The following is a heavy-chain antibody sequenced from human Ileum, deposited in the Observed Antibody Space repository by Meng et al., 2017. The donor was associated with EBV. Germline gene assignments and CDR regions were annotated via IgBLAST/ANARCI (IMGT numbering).Heavy chain of an antibody. Sequence: RPQRWGAGLLNPSEPFSLPCAVYGGSFSGYYWSWIRQPPGKGLEWIGEINHSGSTNYNPSLKNRVTISVDTSKNQFSLKLSSVTAADTAVYYCARGNEVSDRGFDYWGQGTLVTVSS. V-gene: IGHV4-34*01. CDR2: INHSGST. CDR3: ARGNEVSDRGFDY. CDR1: GGSFSGYY. J-gene: IGHJ4*02. D-gene: IGHD3-10*01.